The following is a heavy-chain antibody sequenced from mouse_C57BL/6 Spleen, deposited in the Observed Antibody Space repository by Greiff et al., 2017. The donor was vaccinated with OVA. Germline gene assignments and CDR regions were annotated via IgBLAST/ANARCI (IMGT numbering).Heavy chain of an antibody. J-gene: IGHJ3*01. CDR1: GFTFSSYA. Sequence: EVQLVESGEGLVKPGGSLKLSCAASGFTFSSYAMSWVRQTPEKRLEWVAYISSGGDYIYYADTVKGRFTISRDNARNTLYLQMSSLKSEDTAMYYCTRDGSNYAWFAYWGQGTLVTVSA. D-gene: IGHD2-5*01. CDR3: TRDGSNYAWFAY. V-gene: IGHV5-9-1*02. CDR2: ISSGGDYI.